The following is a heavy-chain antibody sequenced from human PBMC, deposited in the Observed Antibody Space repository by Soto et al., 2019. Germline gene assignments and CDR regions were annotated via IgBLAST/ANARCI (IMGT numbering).Heavy chain of an antibody. J-gene: IGHJ6*02. V-gene: IGHV4-59*08. CDR3: ARQSAGSYYSGMDV. CDR2: IYYSGST. Sequence: ETLSGTGTCYGWSMVEYYWRLIRQRPEKGLKWMGYIYYSGSTNYSRSRKSRMTIAVDRSKNQFSRKRSSVTAADSAIYYFARQSAGSYYSGMDVWRQGTTVTVSS. CDR1: GWSMVEYY.